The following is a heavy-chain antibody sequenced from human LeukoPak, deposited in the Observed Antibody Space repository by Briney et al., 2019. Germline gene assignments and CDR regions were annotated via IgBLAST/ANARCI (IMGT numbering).Heavy chain of an antibody. CDR2: INHSGST. Sequence: PSETLSLTCAVSGGSFSGYYWSWIRQPPGKGMEWIGEINHSGSTNDNPSLKSRVTISVDTSKNQFSLKLSSVTAADTAVYYCARGRPVTAISYPFDYWGQGTLVTVSS. CDR3: ARGRPVTAISYPFDY. J-gene: IGHJ4*02. D-gene: IGHD2-2*02. CDR1: GGSFSGYY. V-gene: IGHV4-34*01.